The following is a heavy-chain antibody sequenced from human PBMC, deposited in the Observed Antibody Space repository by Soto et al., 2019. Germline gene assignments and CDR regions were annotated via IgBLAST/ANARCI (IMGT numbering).Heavy chain of an antibody. J-gene: IGHJ4*02. D-gene: IGHD6-13*01. CDR2: VHNSGST. CDR1: GGSISSNY. Sequence: SETLSLTCTVSGGSISSNYWTWIRQPPGKGLEWIGYVHNSGSTNYNPSLKSRVTISEDTSKSQFSLKVNSMTAADTAVYYCARYRREAVAGYTLDNWGQGILVTVPQ. CDR3: ARYRREAVAGYTLDN. V-gene: IGHV4-59*01.